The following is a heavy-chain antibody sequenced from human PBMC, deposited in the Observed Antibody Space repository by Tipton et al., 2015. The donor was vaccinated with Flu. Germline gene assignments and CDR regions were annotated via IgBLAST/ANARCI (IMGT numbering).Heavy chain of an antibody. CDR3: ARSVVPAAIDY. CDR1: GFTFSSYS. V-gene: IGHV3-21*01. Sequence: GSLRLSCAASGFTFSSYSMNWVRQAPGKGLEWVSSISSSSSYIYYADSVEGRFTISRDNAKNSLYLQMNSLRAEDTAVYYCARSVVPAAIDYWGQGTLVTVSS. J-gene: IGHJ4*02. CDR2: ISSSSSYI. D-gene: IGHD2-2*01.